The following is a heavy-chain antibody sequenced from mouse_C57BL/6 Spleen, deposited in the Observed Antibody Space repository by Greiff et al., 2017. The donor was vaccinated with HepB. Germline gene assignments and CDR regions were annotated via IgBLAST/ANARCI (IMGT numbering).Heavy chain of an antibody. CDR2: IYPGSGST. CDR1: GYTFTSYW. J-gene: IGHJ4*01. CDR3: ARTTDYYAIDY. Sequence: VQLKESGAELVKPGASVKMSCKASGYTFTSYWITWVKQRPGQGLEWIGDIYPGSGSTNYNEKFKSKATLTVDTSSSTAYMQLSSLTSEDSAVYYCARTTDYYAIDYWGRGTSVTVSS. D-gene: IGHD1-1*01. V-gene: IGHV1-55*01.